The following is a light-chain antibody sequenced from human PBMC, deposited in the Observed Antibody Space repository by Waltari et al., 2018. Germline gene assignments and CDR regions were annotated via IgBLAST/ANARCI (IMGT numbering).Light chain of an antibody. CDR1: QSLVHSDGTTY. V-gene: IGKV2-30*02. Sequence: DVVMTQSPLSLPVTLGQPASISCRSSQSLVHSDGTTYLNWFQQRPGQSPRRLIYKVSNRDSGVPDRFSGSGSGTDFTLKISRVEAEDVGVYYCMQGTHWPPMYTFGQGTKLEIK. CDR2: KVS. J-gene: IGKJ2*01. CDR3: MQGTHWPPMYT.